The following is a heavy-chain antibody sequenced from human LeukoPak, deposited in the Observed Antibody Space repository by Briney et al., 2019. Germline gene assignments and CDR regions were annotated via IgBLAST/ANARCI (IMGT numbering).Heavy chain of an antibody. J-gene: IGHJ6*04. CDR3: AELGITMIGGV. CDR2: INGNGGST. V-gene: IGHV3-23*01. D-gene: IGHD3-10*02. Sequence: GGSLRLSCAASGFTFSIYAMSWVRQAPGKGLEWVSTINGNGGSTYFADSVKGRFTISRDNSKNTLYLQMNSLRAEDTAVYYCAELGITMIGGVWGKGTTVTISS. CDR1: GFTFSIYA.